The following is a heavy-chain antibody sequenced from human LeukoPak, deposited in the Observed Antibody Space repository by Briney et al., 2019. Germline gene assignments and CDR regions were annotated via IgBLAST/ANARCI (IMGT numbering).Heavy chain of an antibody. V-gene: IGHV3-23*01. D-gene: IGHD2-15*01. CDR2: ISGSGGST. J-gene: IGHJ4*02. Sequence: GGTLRLSCAASGFTFSSYGMSWVRQAPGKGLEWVSGISGSGGSTYYADSVKGRFTISRDSSKNTLYLQMNSLRAEDAAVYYCAKGVGYCNGGSCQQFDYWGQGTLVTVSS. CDR3: AKGVGYCNGGSCQQFDY. CDR1: GFTFSSYG.